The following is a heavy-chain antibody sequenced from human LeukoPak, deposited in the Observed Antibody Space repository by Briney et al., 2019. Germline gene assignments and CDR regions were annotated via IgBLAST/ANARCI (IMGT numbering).Heavy chain of an antibody. CDR2: INHSGST. CDR3: ARGSRLAPYYYYMDV. Sequence: SETLSLTCAVYGGSFSGYYWSWIRQPPGKGLEWIGEINHSGSTNYNPSLKSRVTISVDTSKNQFSLKLSSVTAADTAVYYCARGSRLAPYYYYMDVWGKGTTVTVSS. J-gene: IGHJ6*03. V-gene: IGHV4-34*01. CDR1: GGSFSGYY.